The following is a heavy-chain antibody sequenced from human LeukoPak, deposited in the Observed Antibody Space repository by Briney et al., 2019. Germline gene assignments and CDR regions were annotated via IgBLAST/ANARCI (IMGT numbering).Heavy chain of an antibody. CDR3: ARSRVTAGYQDAFDI. V-gene: IGHV5-51*01. CDR2: IYPGDSDT. J-gene: IGHJ3*02. D-gene: IGHD5-18*01. Sequence: GESLKISCKGSGYSFTSYWIGWVRQMPGKGLEWMGIIYPGDSDTRYSPSFQGQVTISADKSISTAYLQWSSLKASDTAMYYCARSRVTAGYQDAFDIWGQGTMVTVSS. CDR1: GYSFTSYW.